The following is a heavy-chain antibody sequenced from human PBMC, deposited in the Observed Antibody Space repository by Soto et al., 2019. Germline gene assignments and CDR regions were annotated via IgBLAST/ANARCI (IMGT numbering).Heavy chain of an antibody. CDR3: ARVKWTSDFDY. Sequence: GGSLRLSCAAPGFTFSSYWMSWVRQAPGKGLEWVANIKQDGSEKYYVDSVKGRFTISRDSAKNSLYLQMNSLRAEDTAVYYCARVKWTSDFDYWGQGTLVTV. D-gene: IGHD2-2*01. J-gene: IGHJ4*02. CDR2: IKQDGSEK. V-gene: IGHV3-7*03. CDR1: GFTFSSYW.